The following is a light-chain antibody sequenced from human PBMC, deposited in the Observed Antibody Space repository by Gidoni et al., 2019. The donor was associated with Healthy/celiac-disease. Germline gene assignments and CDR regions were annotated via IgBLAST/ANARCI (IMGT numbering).Light chain of an antibody. J-gene: IGKJ2*01. CDR3: QQYYSTLSYT. CDR2: WAS. Sequence: DIVMTQSPDTLAVSMGERATINCKSSQSVLYSSNNKNYLAWYQQKPGQPPKLLIYWASTRESGVPDRFSGSGSGTDFTLTIISLQAEDVAVYYCQQYYSTLSYTFGQXTKLEIK. CDR1: QSVLYSSNNKNY. V-gene: IGKV4-1*01.